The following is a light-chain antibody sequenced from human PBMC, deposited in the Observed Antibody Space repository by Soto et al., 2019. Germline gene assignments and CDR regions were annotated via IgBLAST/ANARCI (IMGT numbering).Light chain of an antibody. J-gene: IGKJ1*01. CDR1: QRISEY. CDR2: DTS. Sequence: VLTQSPATLSLSPGERATLSCRASQRISEYLAWYQQKPGQPPRLVIYDTSIRATGVPARFSGSGSGTEFTLTITDLEPEDFAVYSCQKRSSTTWTFGKGTKVEVK. V-gene: IGKV3-11*01. CDR3: QKRSSTTWT.